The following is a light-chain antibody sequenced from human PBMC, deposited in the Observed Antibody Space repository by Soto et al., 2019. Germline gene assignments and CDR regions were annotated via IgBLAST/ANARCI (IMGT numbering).Light chain of an antibody. CDR1: QSISSY. V-gene: IGKV1-39*01. Sequence: DIQMTQSPSSLSASVGDRVTITCRASQSISSYLNWYQQKPGKAPKLLIYAASSLQGGVPSMFSGCGSVTDFTLTISILQPEDFATYYCQQSYSTPLTFGGGTKVEIK. J-gene: IGKJ4*01. CDR2: AAS. CDR3: QQSYSTPLT.